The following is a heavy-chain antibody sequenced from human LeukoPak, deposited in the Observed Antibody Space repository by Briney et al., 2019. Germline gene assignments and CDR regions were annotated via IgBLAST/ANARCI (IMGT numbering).Heavy chain of an antibody. D-gene: IGHD3-22*01. Sequence: GGSLRLSCAASGFTFSSYGMHWVRQAPGKGLEWVAFIRYDGSNKYYADSVKGRFTISRDNSKNTLYLQMNSLRAEDTAVYYCAKESGYYDSSGYFPDYSGQGTLVTVSS. CDR1: GFTFSSYG. CDR2: IRYDGSNK. CDR3: AKESGYYDSSGYFPDY. V-gene: IGHV3-30*02. J-gene: IGHJ4*02.